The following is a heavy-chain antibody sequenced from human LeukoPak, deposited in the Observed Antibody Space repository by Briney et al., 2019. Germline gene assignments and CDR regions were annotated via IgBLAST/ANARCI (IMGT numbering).Heavy chain of an antibody. CDR2: IYTSGST. Sequence: SETLSLTCTVSGGSISSGSYYWSWIRQPAGKGLEWIGRIYTSGSTNYNPSLKSRVTISVDTSTNSSVTAADTAVYYCARDVGSWYKYWGQGTLVTVSS. CDR3: ARDVGSWYKY. D-gene: IGHD6-13*01. J-gene: IGHJ4*02. V-gene: IGHV4-61*02. CDR1: GGSISSGSYY.